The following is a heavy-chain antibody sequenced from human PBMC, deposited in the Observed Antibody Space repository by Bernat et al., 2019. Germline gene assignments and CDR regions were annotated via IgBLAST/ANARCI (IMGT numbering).Heavy chain of an antibody. CDR3: ARGYSSSWYLGFFQH. CDR2: ISYDGSNK. V-gene: IGHV3-30-3*01. J-gene: IGHJ1*01. Sequence: QVQLVESGGGVVQPGRSLRLSCAASGFTFSSYAMHWVRQAPGKGLEWVAVISYDGSNKYDADSVKGRFTISRDNSKNTLYLKMNSLRAEDTAVYYCARGYSSSWYLGFFQHWGQGTLVTVSS. D-gene: IGHD6-13*01. CDR1: GFTFSSYA.